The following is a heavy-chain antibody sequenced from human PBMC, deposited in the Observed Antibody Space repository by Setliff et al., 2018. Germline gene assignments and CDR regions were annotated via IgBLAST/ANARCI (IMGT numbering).Heavy chain of an antibody. CDR3: RLAHCNDTSCEEALDY. V-gene: IGHV4-34*08. J-gene: IGHJ4*02. CDR2: ISHSGST. Sequence: ESLKISCAASGFTFSSLWMSWVRQSPGKGLEWIGEISHSGSTNYNPSLKSRVTMSVDKSKNQFSLKLKSVAAADTAVYYFRLAHCNDTSCEEALDYWSQGTLVTVSS. CDR1: GFTFSSLW. D-gene: IGHD2-2*01.